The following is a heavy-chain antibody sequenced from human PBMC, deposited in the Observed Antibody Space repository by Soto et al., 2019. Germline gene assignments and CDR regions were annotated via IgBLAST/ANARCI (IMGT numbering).Heavy chain of an antibody. Sequence: GGSLRLSCSASGFTFSSYAMHWVRQAPGKGLEYVSAISSNGGSTYYADSVKGRFTISRDNSKNTLYLQMSSLRAEDTAVYYCVKDLFTIFGVVTIRTREYYGMDVWGQGTTVTVSS. D-gene: IGHD3-3*01. CDR1: GFTFSSYA. CDR3: VKDLFTIFGVVTIRTREYYGMDV. V-gene: IGHV3-64D*08. CDR2: ISSNGGST. J-gene: IGHJ6*02.